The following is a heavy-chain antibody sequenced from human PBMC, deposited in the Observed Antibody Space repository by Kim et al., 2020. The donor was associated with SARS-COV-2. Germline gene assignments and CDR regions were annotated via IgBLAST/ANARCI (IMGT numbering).Heavy chain of an antibody. D-gene: IGHD3-10*01. CDR1: GGSISSYY. CDR3: AGGGSSPFSFDY. Sequence: SETLSLTCTASGGSISSYYWSWIRQPPGKGLEWIGYIYYSGSTNYNPSLKSRVTISVDTSKNQFSLKLSSVTAADTAVYYCAGGGSSPFSFDYWGQGTLVTVSS. J-gene: IGHJ4*02. CDR2: IYYSGST. V-gene: IGHV4-59*01.